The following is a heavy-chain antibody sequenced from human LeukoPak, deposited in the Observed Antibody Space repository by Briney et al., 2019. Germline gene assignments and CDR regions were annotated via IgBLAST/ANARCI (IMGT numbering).Heavy chain of an antibody. CDR1: GYTFTSYG. CDR3: AREGSTVTTLISFDP. V-gene: IGHV1-18*01. J-gene: IGHJ5*02. Sequence: ASVKVSCKASGYTFTSYGISWVRQAPGQGLEWMGWISAYNGNTNYAQKLQGRVTMTTDTSTSTAYMELRSLRSDDTAVYYCAREGSTVTTLISFDPWGQGTLVTVS. CDR2: ISAYNGNT. D-gene: IGHD4-11*01.